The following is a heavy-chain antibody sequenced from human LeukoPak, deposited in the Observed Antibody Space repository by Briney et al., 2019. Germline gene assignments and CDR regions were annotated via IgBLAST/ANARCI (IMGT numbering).Heavy chain of an antibody. CDR2: IYYSGTT. J-gene: IGHJ4*02. CDR3: ASLHYYDSSGYQDY. CDR1: GGSISSGGYY. V-gene: IGHV4-31*03. D-gene: IGHD3-22*01. Sequence: SETLSLTCTVSGGSISSGGYYWSWLRQHPGKGLEWIGYIYYSGTTYYNPSLKSRVTISVNTSKNQFSLKLSSVTAADTAVYYCASLHYYDSSGYQDYWGQGTLVTVSS.